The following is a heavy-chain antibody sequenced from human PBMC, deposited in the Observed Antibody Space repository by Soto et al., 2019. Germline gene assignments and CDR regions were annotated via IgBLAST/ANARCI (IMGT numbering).Heavy chain of an antibody. CDR1: GFIFSNYA. Sequence: GGSLRLSCAASGFIFSNYAMSWVRQAPGKGLEWVSAISGSGGSTYYADSVKGRFSISRDNSKHTLYLQMNSLRAEDTAVYYCAKEAKTTVTSRGAFDIWGQGTMVTVSS. D-gene: IGHD4-17*01. CDR2: ISGSGGST. CDR3: AKEAKTTVTSRGAFDI. J-gene: IGHJ3*02. V-gene: IGHV3-23*01.